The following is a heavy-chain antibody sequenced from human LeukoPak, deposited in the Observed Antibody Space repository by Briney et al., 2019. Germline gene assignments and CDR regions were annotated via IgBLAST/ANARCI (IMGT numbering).Heavy chain of an antibody. V-gene: IGHV3-30*04. CDR2: ISHDGSNK. J-gene: IGHJ4*02. D-gene: IGHD3-22*01. CDR1: GFTFSSFA. Sequence: GGSLRLSCAASGFTFSSFAMHWVRQAPGKGLEWVAVISHDGSNKYYVDSVKGRFTISRDNSKNTLYLQMNSLRAEDTAVYYCAKDAGYYYDSSGYYLDYWGQGTLVTVSS. CDR3: AKDAGYYYDSSGYYLDY.